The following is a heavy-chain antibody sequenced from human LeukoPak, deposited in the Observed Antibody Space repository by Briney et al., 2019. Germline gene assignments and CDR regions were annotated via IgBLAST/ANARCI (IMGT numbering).Heavy chain of an antibody. J-gene: IGHJ4*02. CDR3: TRGGYDFWSGYQSDY. Sequence: GGSLRLSCAASGFTFSNYWLHWVRQAPGKGLVWVSRINGDGSSTTYADSFKGRFTLSRDNAKNTLYLQMNSLRAEDTAVCYCTRGGYDFWSGYQSDYWGQGTLVTVSS. V-gene: IGHV3-74*01. CDR2: INGDGSST. CDR1: GFTFSNYW. D-gene: IGHD3-3*01.